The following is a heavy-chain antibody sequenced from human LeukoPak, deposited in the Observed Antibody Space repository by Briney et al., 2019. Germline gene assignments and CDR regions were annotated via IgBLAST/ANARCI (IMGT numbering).Heavy chain of an antibody. V-gene: IGHV1-18*01. CDR2: ISPYNGNT. D-gene: IGHD7-27*01. CDR1: GYTFTTYG. CDR3: AMKLGTYYFDY. J-gene: IGHJ4*02. Sequence: ASVKVSCKASGYTFTTYGISWVRQAPGPWLEWVGWISPYNGNTKYAQKFQGRVTMTTETSTCTASMELRSLRSDDTAVYYCAMKLGTYYFDYWDQGALVTVSS.